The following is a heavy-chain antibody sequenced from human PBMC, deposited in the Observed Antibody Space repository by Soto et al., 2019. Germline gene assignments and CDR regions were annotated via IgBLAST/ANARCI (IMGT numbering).Heavy chain of an antibody. Sequence: GGSLRLSCAASGFTFSDYYMSWIRQAPGKGLEWVSYISSSGSTIYYADSVKGRFTISRDNAKDSLYLQMNSLRAEDTAVYYCARDQSRGPSFDYWGQGTLVTVSS. V-gene: IGHV3-11*01. D-gene: IGHD3-10*01. J-gene: IGHJ4*02. CDR2: ISSSGSTI. CDR1: GFTFSDYY. CDR3: ARDQSRGPSFDY.